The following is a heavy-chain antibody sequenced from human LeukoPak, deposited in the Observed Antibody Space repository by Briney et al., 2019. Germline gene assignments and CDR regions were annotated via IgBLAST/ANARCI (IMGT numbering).Heavy chain of an antibody. V-gene: IGHV3-48*01. CDR2: IRSSSRTI. D-gene: IGHD3-16*01. CDR3: AKGPSPVLGGGSYFDY. CDR1: GFTFSSYS. J-gene: IGHJ4*02. Sequence: PGGSLRLSCAASGFTFSSYSMNWVRQAPGKGLEWVSYIRSSSRTIYYADSVKGRFTISRDNAKNLLYLQMNSLRAEDTAVYYCAKGPSPVLGGGSYFDYWGRGTLVTVSS.